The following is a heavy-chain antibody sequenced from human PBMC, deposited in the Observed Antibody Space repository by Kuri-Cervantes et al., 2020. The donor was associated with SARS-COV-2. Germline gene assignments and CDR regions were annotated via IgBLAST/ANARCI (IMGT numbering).Heavy chain of an antibody. D-gene: IGHD1-26*01. Sequence: GESLKISCAASGFTFSSYSMNWVRQAPGKGLEWVSSISSSSSYIYYADSVKGRFTISRDNAKNSLYLQMNSLRAEDTAVYYCARDAHLELWGQGTLVTVSS. CDR1: GFTFSSYS. CDR2: ISSSSSYI. J-gene: IGHJ4*02. V-gene: IGHV3-21*01. CDR3: ARDAHLEL.